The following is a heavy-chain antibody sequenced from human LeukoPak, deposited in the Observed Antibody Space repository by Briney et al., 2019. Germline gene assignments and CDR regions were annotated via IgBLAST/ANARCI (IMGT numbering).Heavy chain of an antibody. J-gene: IGHJ4*02. Sequence: SETLSLTCTVSSDAISSYYWNWIRQTPGKGLEWVGHIANGRTDYNPSLKSRAIISVDTSKNQISLRLTSVTAADTAVYHCARDKAHSYGYYFDPWGPGTQVLVSS. CDR2: IANGRT. CDR3: ARDKAHSYGYYFDP. D-gene: IGHD3-10*01. V-gene: IGHV4-4*08. CDR1: SDAISSYY.